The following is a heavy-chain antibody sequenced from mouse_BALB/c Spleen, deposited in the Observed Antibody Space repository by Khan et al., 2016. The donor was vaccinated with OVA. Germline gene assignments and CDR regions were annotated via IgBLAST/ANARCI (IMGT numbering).Heavy chain of an antibody. CDR2: IYPGSGYI. D-gene: IGHD3-2*02. CDR1: GYTFTDFL. CDR3: ARAGDGGFDH. V-gene: IGHV1-77*01. Sequence: QVQLKQSGPELVKPGASVKMSCKASGYTFTDFLISWLKQRPGQGLEWIGEIYPGSGYIYYNEKFKGKATLTSDKSSNTAYMQLSSLTSEDSADYFVARAGDGGFDHWGQGTLVTVSA. J-gene: IGHJ3*01.